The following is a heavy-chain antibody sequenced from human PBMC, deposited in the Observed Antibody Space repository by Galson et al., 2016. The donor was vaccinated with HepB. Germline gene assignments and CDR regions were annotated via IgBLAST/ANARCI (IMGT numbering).Heavy chain of an antibody. Sequence: QVQLQESGPGLVKPSETLSPTCAVSGGSISNNSWWCWVRQAPGKGLEWIGDIYHTGSVNCNPSLKSRVIISLDKSKNQFALQLSSVTAADTAVYYCARWSCSGGTCYTSDCWGQGTLVTVSS. CDR3: ARWSCSGGTCYTSDC. CDR2: IYHTGSV. J-gene: IGHJ4*02. V-gene: IGHV4-4*02. CDR1: GGSISNNSW. D-gene: IGHD2-15*01.